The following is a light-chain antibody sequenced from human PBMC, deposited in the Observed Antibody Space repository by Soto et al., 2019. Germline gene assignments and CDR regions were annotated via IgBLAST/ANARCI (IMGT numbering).Light chain of an antibody. CDR1: SSNIGSNY. CDR2: RNN. J-gene: IGLJ3*02. CDR3: AAWDDSLSGRDWV. V-gene: IGLV1-47*01. Sequence: QAVVTQPPSASGTPGQRVTISCSGSSSNIGSNYVYWYQQLPGTAPKLLIYRNNQRPSGVPDRFSGSKSGTSASLAISGLRSEDEADNYCAAWDDSLSGRDWVFGGGTKLTVL.